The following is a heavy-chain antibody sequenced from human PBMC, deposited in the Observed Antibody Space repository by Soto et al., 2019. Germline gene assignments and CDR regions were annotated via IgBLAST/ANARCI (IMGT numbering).Heavy chain of an antibody. D-gene: IGHD3-3*01. Sequence: EVQLLESGGGLVQPGGSLRLSCAASGFSFSEYSMTWVRQAPGKGLQWVSAISGDTATTHYADSVKGRFTISRDNSRDTLYLQMNRLRAEDTAVYYCARASDLLHAYFGMDVWGQGTTVTVSS. CDR2: ISGDTATT. J-gene: IGHJ6*02. V-gene: IGHV3-23*01. CDR1: GFSFSEYS. CDR3: ARASDLLHAYFGMDV.